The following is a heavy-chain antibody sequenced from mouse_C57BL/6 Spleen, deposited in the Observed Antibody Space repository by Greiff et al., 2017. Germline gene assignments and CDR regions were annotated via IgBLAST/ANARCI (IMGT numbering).Heavy chain of an antibody. CDR3: ARNYYGSSYNCDY. V-gene: IGHV1-64*01. J-gene: IGHJ2*01. D-gene: IGHD1-1*01. CDR1: GYTFTSYW. CDR2: IHPNSGST. Sequence: VQLQQPGAELVKPGASVKLSCKASGYTFTSYWMHWVKQRPGQGLEWIGMIHPNSGSTNYNEKFKSKATLTVDKSSSTAYMQLSSLTSEDSAVYYCARNYYGSSYNCDYWGQGTTLTVSS.